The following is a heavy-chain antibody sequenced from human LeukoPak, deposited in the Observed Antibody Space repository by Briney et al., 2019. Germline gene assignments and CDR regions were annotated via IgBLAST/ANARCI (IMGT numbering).Heavy chain of an antibody. J-gene: IGHJ4*02. V-gene: IGHV1-2*02. CDR2: INPNSGGT. CDR1: GYTFTSYY. Sequence: ASVKVSCKASGYTFTSYYMHWVRQAPGQGLEWMGWINPNSGGTNYAQKFQGRVTMTRDTSISTAYMELSRLRSDDTAVYYCARDVPPHLYYDSSGYYPQFDYWGQGTLVTVSS. CDR3: ARDVPPHLYYDSSGYYPQFDY. D-gene: IGHD3-22*01.